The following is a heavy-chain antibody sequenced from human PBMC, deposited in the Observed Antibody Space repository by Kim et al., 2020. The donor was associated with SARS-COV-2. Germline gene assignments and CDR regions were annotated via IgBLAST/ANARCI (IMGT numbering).Heavy chain of an antibody. D-gene: IGHD3-3*01. CDR3: AREPITGYVLDV. CDR1: GFIFSSYA. J-gene: IGHJ6*02. Sequence: GGSLRLSCAASGFIFSSYAMIWVRQAPGEGLEWLATIWYDGSNKYYRDSVKGRFTISRDNSKNTLYLQMNSLRAEDTAVYYCAREPITGYVLDVWGQGTTVTVFS. V-gene: IGHV3-33*01. CDR2: IWYDGSNK.